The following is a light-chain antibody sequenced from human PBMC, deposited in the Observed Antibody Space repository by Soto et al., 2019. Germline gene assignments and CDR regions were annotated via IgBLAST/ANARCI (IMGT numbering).Light chain of an antibody. Sequence: EIVMTQSPATLSVSPGERATLSCRASQSVSSNLAWYQQKPGQAPRLLIYGASTRATGIPARFSGSGSGTEFTLTISRLQSEDFAVSSCQQYNNWPPITFGQGTRLEIK. V-gene: IGKV3-15*01. CDR1: QSVSSN. J-gene: IGKJ5*01. CDR2: GAS. CDR3: QQYNNWPPIT.